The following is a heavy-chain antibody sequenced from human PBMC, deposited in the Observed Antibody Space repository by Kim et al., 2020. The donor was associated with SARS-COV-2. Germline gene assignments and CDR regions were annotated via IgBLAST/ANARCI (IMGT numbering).Heavy chain of an antibody. V-gene: IGHV3-30*18. CDR3: ANSYCSSTSCNNPYYYYGMDV. D-gene: IGHD2-2*02. CDR1: GFTFSSYG. J-gene: IGHJ6*02. CDR2: ISYDGSNK. Sequence: GGSLRLSCAASGFTFSSYGMHWVRQAPGKGLEWVAVISYDGSNKYYADSVKGRFTISRDNSKNTLYLQMNSLRAEDTAVYYCANSYCSSTSCNNPYYYYGMDVWGQGTTVTVSS.